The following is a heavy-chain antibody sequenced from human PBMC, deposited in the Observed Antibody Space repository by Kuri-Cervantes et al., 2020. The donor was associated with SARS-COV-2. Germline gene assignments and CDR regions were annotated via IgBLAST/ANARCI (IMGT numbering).Heavy chain of an antibody. Sequence: SVKVSCKASGGAFSSAMISWVRQAPGQGLEWMGGIMPALGMPNLAQKFRDRVTITADTSTTTAYLQLSGLRSDDTALYYCASDGVSGSLSLDFWGQGTLVTVSS. CDR1: GGAFSSAM. CDR2: IMPALGMP. V-gene: IGHV1-69*10. CDR3: ASDGVSGSLSLDF. J-gene: IGHJ4*02. D-gene: IGHD6-19*01.